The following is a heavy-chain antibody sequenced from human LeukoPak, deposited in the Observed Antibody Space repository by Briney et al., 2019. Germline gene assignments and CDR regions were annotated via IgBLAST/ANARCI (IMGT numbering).Heavy chain of an antibody. CDR2: IYSDGST. Sequence: ETLSLTCTVSGGSISSYYWSWIRQPPGKGLEWVSEIYSDGSTYYAASVKGRFSISRDNSKNTVYLQMNSLRAEDTAVYYCARELREHGVFDIWGQGTMVTVSS. CDR1: GGSISSYY. CDR3: ARELREHGVFDI. D-gene: IGHD1-26*01. J-gene: IGHJ3*02. V-gene: IGHV3-53*01.